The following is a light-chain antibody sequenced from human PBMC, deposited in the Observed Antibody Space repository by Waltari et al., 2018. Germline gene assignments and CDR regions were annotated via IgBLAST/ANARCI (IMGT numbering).Light chain of an antibody. CDR1: KDISTY. J-gene: IGKJ2*01. CDR3: QQYEDVPYT. V-gene: IGKV1-33*01. CDR2: DVS. Sequence: DFPMTQSPPSLSASVGAGVTNTCQAIKDISTYLNSYQQKPGKAPKLLIHDVSNLEKGVPSRFSGGGSETDFSFTISSLQSEDIATYYCQQYEDVPYTFGQGTKLMIK.